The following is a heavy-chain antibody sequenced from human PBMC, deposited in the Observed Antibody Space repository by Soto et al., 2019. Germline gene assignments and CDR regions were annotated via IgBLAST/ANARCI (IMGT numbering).Heavy chain of an antibody. D-gene: IGHD6-13*01. J-gene: IGHJ4*02. CDR1: GFSVGSNY. CDR2: IHSGGNT. V-gene: IGHV3-53*02. Sequence: EVQVVETGGGLIQPGGSLRLSCAASGFSVGSNYMSWVRQAPGKGLQWVSIIHSGGNTFYADSVRGRFTIARDDSKNTLFLQMNSLRAEDTAVYYCTSAGTSSSWNYFDYWGQGTLVTVSA. CDR3: TSAGTSSSWNYFDY.